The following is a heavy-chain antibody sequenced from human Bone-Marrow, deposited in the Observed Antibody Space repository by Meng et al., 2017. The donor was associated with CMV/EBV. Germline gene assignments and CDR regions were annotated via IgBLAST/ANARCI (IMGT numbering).Heavy chain of an antibody. Sequence: GESLKISCAASGFTVSSNYMSWVRQAPGKGLEWVSVIYSCGSTYYADSVKGRFTISRDNSKNTLYLQMNSLRVDDTAVYYCVRYYYDSRLLDYWGQGTRVTVSS. CDR1: GFTVSSNY. CDR2: IYSCGST. V-gene: IGHV3-66*03. CDR3: VRYYYDSRLLDY. J-gene: IGHJ4*02. D-gene: IGHD3-22*01.